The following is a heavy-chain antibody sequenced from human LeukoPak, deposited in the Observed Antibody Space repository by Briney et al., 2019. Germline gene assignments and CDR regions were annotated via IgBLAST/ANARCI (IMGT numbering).Heavy chain of an antibody. J-gene: IGHJ4*02. D-gene: IGHD6-13*01. CDR2: ISTNGGRT. CDR1: GFTFSSYA. Sequence: GGSLRLSCAASGFTFSSYAMSWVRQAPGEGLEWVSAISTNGGRTYFADSVKGRFTITRDNSKNTLSLEMNSLRPEDTAVYYWVKGSAGSRPYYFDYWGQGTLLTVSS. V-gene: IGHV3-23*01. CDR3: VKGSAGSRPYYFDY.